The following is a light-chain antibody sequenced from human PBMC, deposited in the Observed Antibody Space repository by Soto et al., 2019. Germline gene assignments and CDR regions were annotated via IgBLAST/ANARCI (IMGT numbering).Light chain of an antibody. CDR1: QSISTY. CDR2: AAS. V-gene: IGKV1-39*01. J-gene: IGKJ4*01. CDR3: QQSYSIPVT. Sequence: DLQMTQSPSSLSASVGDRVTITCRASQSISTYLNWYQQKPGKAPNLLIYAASSLQSGVPSRFSGSGSGTDFTLTISSLQREDSATYYCQQSYSIPVTFGGGTKVEIK.